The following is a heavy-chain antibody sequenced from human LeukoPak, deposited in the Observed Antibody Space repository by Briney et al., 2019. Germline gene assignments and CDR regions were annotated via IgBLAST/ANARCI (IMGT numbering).Heavy chain of an antibody. CDR3: ASGGPTRGTLAY. Sequence: PGGSLRLSCAASGFPFSSYGMYWVRQTPDKGLQWVAYLRKDATYSNYADSVRGRFTISRYNSKNTLDLQMSSLRVEDTAVYYCASGGPTRGTLAYWGQGTVVTLSS. CDR1: GFPFSSYG. D-gene: IGHD1-26*01. V-gene: IGHV3-30*02. CDR2: LRKDATYS. J-gene: IGHJ4*02.